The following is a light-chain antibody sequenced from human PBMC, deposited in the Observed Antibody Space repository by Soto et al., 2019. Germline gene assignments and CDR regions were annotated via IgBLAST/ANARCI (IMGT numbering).Light chain of an antibody. J-gene: IGKJ1*01. V-gene: IGKV3-20*01. CDR3: QYYGSSST. CDR1: QSVSSNF. CDR2: GAS. Sequence: DIVLTQSPGTLSLSPGERATLSCRASQSVSSNFLAWYQQKPGQAPRHLIYGASSRATGIPDRFSGSGSGTDFTLTINRLEPADFAVYYCQYYGSSSTFGQGTKVEIK.